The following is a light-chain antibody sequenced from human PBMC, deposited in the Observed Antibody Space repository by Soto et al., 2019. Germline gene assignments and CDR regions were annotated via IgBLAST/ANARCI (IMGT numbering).Light chain of an antibody. CDR2: EAF. V-gene: IGKV3-11*01. Sequence: EIVLTQSPAALSLSPGQRATLACRASQSVSSNLDWYQQKPGQAPRLLIYEAFNRATGIPARFSGSGSGTDFTLTISSLEPEDFAVYYCQQRSNWPITVGQGTRLEIK. CDR3: QQRSNWPIT. J-gene: IGKJ5*01. CDR1: QSVSSN.